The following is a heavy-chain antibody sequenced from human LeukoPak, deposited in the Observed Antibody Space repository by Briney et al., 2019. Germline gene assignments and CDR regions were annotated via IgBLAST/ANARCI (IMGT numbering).Heavy chain of an antibody. CDR2: INPNSGGT. CDR3: ARVDYSNYVSGWFDP. CDR1: GYTFTGYY. Sequence: GASVKVSCKASGYTFTGYYMHWVRQAPGQGLEWMGWINPNSGGTNYAQKFQGRVTMTRDTSISTAYMELSRLRSDDTAVYYCARVDYSNYVSGWFDPWGQGTLVTVSS. V-gene: IGHV1-2*02. D-gene: IGHD4-4*01. J-gene: IGHJ5*02.